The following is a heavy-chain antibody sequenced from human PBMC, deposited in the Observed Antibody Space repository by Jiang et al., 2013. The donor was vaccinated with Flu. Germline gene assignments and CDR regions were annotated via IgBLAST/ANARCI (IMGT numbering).Heavy chain of an antibody. D-gene: IGHD6-13*01. CDR3: ARGSSGGFDP. CDR1: GYTFTSYA. Sequence: SVKVSCKASGYTFTSYAMHWVRQAPGQRLEWMGWINAGSGNTKYSQKFQGRVTITRDTSASTAYMELSSLRSEDTAVYYCARGSSGGFDPWGQGTLVTVSS. J-gene: IGHJ5*02. CDR2: INAGSGNT. V-gene: IGHV1-3*01.